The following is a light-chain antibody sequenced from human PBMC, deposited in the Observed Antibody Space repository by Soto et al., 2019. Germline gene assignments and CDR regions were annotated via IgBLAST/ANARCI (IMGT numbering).Light chain of an antibody. Sequence: QSALTQPASVSGSPGQSITISCTGTGSDVGRYNYVSWYQQYPGKVPKLMIYQVSKRPSGVPIRFSGSKSGDTASLTISGLQAEDEADYYCTSYTTSSTWVFGGGTKLTVL. V-gene: IGLV2-14*01. CDR2: QVS. CDR1: GSDVGRYNY. CDR3: TSYTTSSTWV. J-gene: IGLJ3*02.